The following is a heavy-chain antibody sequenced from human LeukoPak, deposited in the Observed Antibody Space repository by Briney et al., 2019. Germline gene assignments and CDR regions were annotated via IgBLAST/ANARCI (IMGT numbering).Heavy chain of an antibody. CDR3: VRLGGSFHGFLDL. J-gene: IGHJ2*01. CDR2: IYSGETT. V-gene: IGHV3-53*01. Sequence: PGGSLRLSCAASGLHIATNFLHWVRRAPGKGLEWVSIIYSGETTYYADSVKGRFTISRDISKNTLYLQLRSLRAHDSASYYCVRLGGSFHGFLDLWGRGSLVTVS. CDR1: GLHIATNF. D-gene: IGHD1-26*01.